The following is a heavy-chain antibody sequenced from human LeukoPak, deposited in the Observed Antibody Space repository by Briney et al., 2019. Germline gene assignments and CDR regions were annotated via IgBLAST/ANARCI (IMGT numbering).Heavy chain of an antibody. Sequence: SETLSLTCTVSGGSISSSSYYWGWIRQPPGKGPEWIGYIYYGGSTNYNPSLKSRVTISLDTSMNQFSLKVSSVTAADTAVYFCARHLWPPYFDSWGQGTLVTVSS. CDR2: IYYGGST. CDR1: GGSISSSSYY. V-gene: IGHV4-61*05. D-gene: IGHD3-16*01. J-gene: IGHJ4*02. CDR3: ARHLWPPYFDS.